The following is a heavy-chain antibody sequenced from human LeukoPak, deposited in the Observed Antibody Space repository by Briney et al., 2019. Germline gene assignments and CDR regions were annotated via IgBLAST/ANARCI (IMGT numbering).Heavy chain of an antibody. CDR2: ISSSSSTI. Sequence: GGSLRLSCAASGFTFSSYSMNWVRQAPGKGLEWVSYISSSSSTIYYADSVKGRFTISRDNAKNSLYLQMNSLRAEDTAVYYCARPYSSSWASFDYWGQGTLVTVSS. V-gene: IGHV3-48*01. D-gene: IGHD6-13*01. CDR1: GFTFSSYS. J-gene: IGHJ4*02. CDR3: ARPYSSSWASFDY.